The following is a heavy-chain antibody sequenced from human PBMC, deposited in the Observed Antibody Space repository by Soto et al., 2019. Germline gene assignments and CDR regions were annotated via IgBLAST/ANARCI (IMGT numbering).Heavy chain of an antibody. J-gene: IGHJ3*02. CDR3: ARVYCSGGSCYSRRYAFDI. CDR1: GYTFTSYA. V-gene: IGHV1-3*01. Sequence: ASVKVSCKASGYTFTSYAMHWVRQAPGQRLEWMGWINAGNGNTKYSQKFQGRVTITRDTSASTAYMELSSLRSEDTAVYYCARVYCSGGSCYSRRYAFDIWGQGTMVTVSS. CDR2: INAGNGNT. D-gene: IGHD2-15*01.